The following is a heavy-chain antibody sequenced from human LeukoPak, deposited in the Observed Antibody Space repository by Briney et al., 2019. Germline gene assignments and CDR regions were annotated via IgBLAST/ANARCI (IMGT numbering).Heavy chain of an antibody. Sequence: GGSLRLSCAASGFTFSSYWMHLVRQAPGKGLVWVSRINSDGSSTSYADSVKGRFTISRDNAKNTLYLQMNSLRAEDTAVYYCARVQPRRRWPPGAFDYWGQGTLVTVSS. CDR2: INSDGSST. CDR3: ARVQPRRRWPPGAFDY. D-gene: IGHD3-10*01. V-gene: IGHV3-74*01. J-gene: IGHJ4*02. CDR1: GFTFSSYW.